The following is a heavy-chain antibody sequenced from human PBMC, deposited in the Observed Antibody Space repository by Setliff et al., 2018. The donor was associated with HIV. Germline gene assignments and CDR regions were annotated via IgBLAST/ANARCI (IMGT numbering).Heavy chain of an antibody. CDR3: ARHRVITGSFDY. V-gene: IGHV4-34*01. CDR2: INHSGNP. CDR1: GGSFSGNH. D-gene: IGHD3-10*01. J-gene: IGHJ4*02. Sequence: SETLSLTCAVYGGSFSGNHWSWIRQPPGKGPEWIGEINHSGNPNYNPSLKSRVTISVDTSKNQFSLKLNSVTAADTAVFYCARHRVITGSFDYWGQGTLVTVSS.